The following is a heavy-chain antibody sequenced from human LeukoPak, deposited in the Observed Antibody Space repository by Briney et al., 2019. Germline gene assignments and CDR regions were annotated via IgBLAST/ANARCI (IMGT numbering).Heavy chain of an antibody. CDR3: AAEAAYYYDSRDAFDV. CDR1: GFTFTSSA. V-gene: IGHV1-58*01. D-gene: IGHD3-22*01. Sequence: SVKVSCKASGFTFTSSAVQWVRQARGQRLEWIGWIVVGSGNTNYAQKFQGRVTITRDMSTSLVYMELSSLRSEDTAVYYCAAEAAYYYDSRDAFDVWGQGTMVTVSS. J-gene: IGHJ3*01. CDR2: IVVGSGNT.